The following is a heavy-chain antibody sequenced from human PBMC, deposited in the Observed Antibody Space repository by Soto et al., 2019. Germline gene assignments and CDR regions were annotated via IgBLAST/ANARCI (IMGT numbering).Heavy chain of an antibody. CDR1: GFTFSSYG. CDR2: IWYDGSNK. CDR3: ARDLRYSSSWYLGAEFFQH. D-gene: IGHD6-13*01. Sequence: ESGGGVVQPGRSLRLSCAASGFTFSSYGMHWVRQAPGKGLEWVAVIWYDGSNKYYADSVKGRFTISRDNSKNTLYLQMNSLRDEDTAVYYCARDLRYSSSWYLGAEFFQHWGQGTLVTVSS. J-gene: IGHJ1*01. V-gene: IGHV3-33*01.